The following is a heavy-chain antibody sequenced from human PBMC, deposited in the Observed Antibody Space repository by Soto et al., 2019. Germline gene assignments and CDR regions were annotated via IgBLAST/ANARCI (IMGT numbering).Heavy chain of an antibody. CDR2: IYYSGIT. V-gene: IGHV4-39*01. CDR3: ARHGSN. J-gene: IGHJ4*02. CDR1: GGSMRSEGYY. Sequence: PSETLSLTCSVSGGSMRSEGYYWSWIRRPPGKGLEWIGTIYYSGITYYNPSLKSRVTISVDTSKNQFSLKLTSVTAADTAVYYCARHGSNWGQGTLVTVSS.